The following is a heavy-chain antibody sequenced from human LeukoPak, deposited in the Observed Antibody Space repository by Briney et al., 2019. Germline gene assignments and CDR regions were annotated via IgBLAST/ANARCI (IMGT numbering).Heavy chain of an antibody. D-gene: IGHD3-9*01. Sequence: SETLSLTCTVSGGSISTYYWSWIRQPPGKGLEWIGYIYYIGNTNYNPSLKSRVTISVDTSKNQFSLKLSSVTAADTAVYYCARLYYDILTGYFYLDSWGQETLVTVSS. CDR2: IYYIGNT. J-gene: IGHJ5*01. V-gene: IGHV4-59*08. CDR3: ARLYYDILTGYFYLDS. CDR1: GGSISTYY.